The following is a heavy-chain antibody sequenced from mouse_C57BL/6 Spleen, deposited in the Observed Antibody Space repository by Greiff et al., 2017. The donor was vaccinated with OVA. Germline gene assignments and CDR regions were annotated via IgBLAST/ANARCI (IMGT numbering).Heavy chain of an antibody. CDR2: IYPRSGNT. CDR1: GYTFTSYG. J-gene: IGHJ4*01. CDR3: ARGDYEGDYYAMDY. V-gene: IGHV1-81*01. Sequence: VQLQQSGAELARPGASVKLSCKASGYTFTSYGIRWVKQRTGQGLEWIGAIYPRSGNTYYNEKFKGKATLTADKSSSTAYMELRSLTSEDSAVYFSARGDYEGDYYAMDYWGQGTSVTVSS. D-gene: IGHD2-4*01.